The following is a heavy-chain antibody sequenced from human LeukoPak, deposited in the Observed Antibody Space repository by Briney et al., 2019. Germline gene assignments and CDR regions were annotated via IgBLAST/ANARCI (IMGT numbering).Heavy chain of an antibody. CDR3: ARAGGYYDFWSGYRHFDY. J-gene: IGHJ4*02. Sequence: GGSLRLSCAASGFTFNRYAIHWVRQAPGKGLEWVANIKQDGSEKYYVDSVKGRFTISRDNAKNSLYLQMNSLRAEDTAVYYCARAGGYYDFWSGYRHFDYWGQGTLVTVSS. CDR1: GFTFNRYA. V-gene: IGHV3-7*01. D-gene: IGHD3-3*01. CDR2: IKQDGSEK.